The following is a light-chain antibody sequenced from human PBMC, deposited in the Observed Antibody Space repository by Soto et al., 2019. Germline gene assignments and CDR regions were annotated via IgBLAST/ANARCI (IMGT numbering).Light chain of an antibody. J-gene: IGKJ4*01. CDR1: QTVRNNY. CDR2: DAS. CDR3: QQFSSYPLT. Sequence: EMVLTQSPGTLSLSPGDRATLSCRASQTVRNNYLAWYQQKPGQAPRLLIYDASSRATGIPDRFSGGGSGTDFTLTISRLEPEDFAVYYCQQFSSYPLTFGGGTKVDIK. V-gene: IGKV3-20*01.